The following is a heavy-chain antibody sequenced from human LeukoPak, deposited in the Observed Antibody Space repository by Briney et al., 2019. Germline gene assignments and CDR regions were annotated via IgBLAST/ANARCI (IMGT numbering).Heavy chain of an antibody. J-gene: IGHJ4*02. D-gene: IGHD3-16*02. Sequence: PGGSLRLSCAASGFTFSTYNMNWVRQAPGKGLEWVSSISSSSSYIYYADSVKGRFTISRDNAKNSLYLQMNSLRAEDTAVYYCARWVTFRGVIVNDFWGQGTLVTVSS. CDR2: ISSSSSYI. V-gene: IGHV3-21*01. CDR1: GFTFSTYN. CDR3: ARWVTFRGVIVNDF.